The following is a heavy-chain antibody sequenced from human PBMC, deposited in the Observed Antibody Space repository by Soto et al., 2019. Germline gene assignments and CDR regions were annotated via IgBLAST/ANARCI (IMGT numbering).Heavy chain of an antibody. Sequence: ASVKVSCKASGYTFTGYYMHWVRQAPGQGLEWMGWINPNSGGTNYVQKFQGRVTMTRDTSISTAYMELSRLRSDDTAVYYCAKQSTGYSRDFDYWGQGTLVTVSS. J-gene: IGHJ4*02. CDR1: GYTFTGYY. CDR3: AKQSTGYSRDFDY. V-gene: IGHV1-2*02. CDR2: INPNSGGT. D-gene: IGHD6-13*01.